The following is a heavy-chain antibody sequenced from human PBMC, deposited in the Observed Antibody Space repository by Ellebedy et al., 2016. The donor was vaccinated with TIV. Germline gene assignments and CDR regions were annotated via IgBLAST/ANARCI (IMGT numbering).Heavy chain of an antibody. CDR1: GFTVSRNY. Sequence: GGSLRLSCAASGFTVSRNYMSWVRQAPGKGLEWVSVIYSGAGTYYADSVKGRFTISRDNSKNTLFLQMNSLRAEDTAVHYCARDTAYMHAFDIWGQGTMVSVSS. CDR2: IYSGAGT. V-gene: IGHV3-53*01. CDR3: ARDTAYMHAFDI. J-gene: IGHJ3*02. D-gene: IGHD4-11*01.